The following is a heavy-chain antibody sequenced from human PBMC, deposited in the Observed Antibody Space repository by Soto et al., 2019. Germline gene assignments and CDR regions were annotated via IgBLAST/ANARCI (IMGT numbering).Heavy chain of an antibody. CDR2: IYYSGST. Sequence: SENLSLTCIVSGGSISSYYWSWIRQPPGKGLEWIGYIYYSGSTNYNPSLKSRVTISVDTSKNQFSLKLSSVTAADTAVYYCAREQAAAGFYYYAMDVWGQGTTVTVSS. CDR1: GGSISSYY. CDR3: AREQAAAGFYYYAMDV. J-gene: IGHJ6*02. V-gene: IGHV4-59*01. D-gene: IGHD6-13*01.